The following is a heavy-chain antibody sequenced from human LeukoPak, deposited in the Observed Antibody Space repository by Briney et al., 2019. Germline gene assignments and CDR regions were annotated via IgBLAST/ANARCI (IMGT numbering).Heavy chain of an antibody. J-gene: IGHJ4*02. D-gene: IGHD7-27*01. CDR2: ISGSGGST. CDR1: GFTFSSYG. CDR3: ARKRPWGLSRYFDY. Sequence: PGGSLRLSCAASGFTFSSYGMSWVRQAPGKGLEWVSAISGSGGSTYYADSVKGRFTISRDNSKNTLYLQMNSLRAEDTAVYYCARKRPWGLSRYFDYWGQGTLVTVSS. V-gene: IGHV3-23*01.